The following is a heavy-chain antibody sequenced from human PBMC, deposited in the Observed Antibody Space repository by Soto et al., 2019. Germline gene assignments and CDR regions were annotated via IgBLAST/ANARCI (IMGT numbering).Heavy chain of an antibody. D-gene: IGHD3-22*01. Sequence: GGSLRLSCAASGFTFSSYAMSWVRQAPGKGLEWVSAISGSGGSTYYADSVKGRFTISRDNSKNTLYLQMNSLRAKDTAVYYCAKCAHYYDSSGPFDYWGQGTLVTVSS. J-gene: IGHJ4*02. CDR1: GFTFSSYA. CDR2: ISGSGGST. V-gene: IGHV3-23*01. CDR3: AKCAHYYDSSGPFDY.